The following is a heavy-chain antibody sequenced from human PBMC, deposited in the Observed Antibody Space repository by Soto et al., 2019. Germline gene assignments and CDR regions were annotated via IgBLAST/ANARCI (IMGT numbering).Heavy chain of an antibody. CDR3: ARGIPVPGNIYDGVGGPYFDH. V-gene: IGHV1-18*04. D-gene: IGHD3-22*01. CDR1: GYTFTNYG. Sequence: QVQLVQSEAEVREPGASVKVSCKASGYTFTNYGVSWVRQAPGQGLEWLGWISVHNGNPQYAQRLKGRVTMTTATSTSTAYLEVRSLKSDDTAVYYCARGIPVPGNIYDGVGGPYFDHWGQGTLVTVSA. CDR2: ISVHNGNP. J-gene: IGHJ4*02.